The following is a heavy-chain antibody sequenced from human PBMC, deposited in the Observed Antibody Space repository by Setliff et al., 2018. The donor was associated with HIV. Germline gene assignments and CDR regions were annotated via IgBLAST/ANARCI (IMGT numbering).Heavy chain of an antibody. D-gene: IGHD3-22*01. Sequence: SETLSPTCTVSGGSISSSSYYWGWIRQPPGKGLEGIGSIYYSGSTYYNPSLKSRVTISVDTSKNPFSLKLSSVTDADTAVYYCARLGSDYYDSSGYLYYFDYWGQGTLVTVSS. CDR3: ARLGSDYYDSSGYLYYFDY. CDR2: IYYSGST. CDR1: GGSISSSSYY. J-gene: IGHJ4*02. V-gene: IGHV4-39*01.